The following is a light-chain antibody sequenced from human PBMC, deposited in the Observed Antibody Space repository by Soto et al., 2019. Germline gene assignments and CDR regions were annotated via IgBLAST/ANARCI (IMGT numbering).Light chain of an antibody. CDR2: AAS. Sequence: DIQMTQSPSSVSASVGDRVTITCRASQGVYNWLAWYQQIPGKPPKLLIYAASTLQSGVPSTFSGSRSGTDFTLTISTLQPEDFATYYCQQDNGFPLTFGGGTTVEIK. CDR3: QQDNGFPLT. V-gene: IGKV1D-12*01. CDR1: QGVYNW. J-gene: IGKJ4*01.